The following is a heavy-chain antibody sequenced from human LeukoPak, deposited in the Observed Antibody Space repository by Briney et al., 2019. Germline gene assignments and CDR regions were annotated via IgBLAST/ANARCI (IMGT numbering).Heavy chain of an antibody. CDR2: IKSKTDGATT. D-gene: IGHD1-26*01. V-gene: IGHV3-15*01. Sequence: PGGSLRLSCAASGLSFSKAWMSWVRQAPGKGLEWVGHIKSKTDGATTDYAAPVKGRFTISRDDSKNTLYLQMNSLKTEDTAVYYCTTVEGATLYYYYGMDVWGQGTTVTVSS. CDR3: TTVEGATLYYYYGMDV. J-gene: IGHJ6*02. CDR1: GLSFSKAW.